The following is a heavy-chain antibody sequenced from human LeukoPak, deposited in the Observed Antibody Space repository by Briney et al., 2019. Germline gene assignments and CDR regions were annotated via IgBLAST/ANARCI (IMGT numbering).Heavy chain of an antibody. CDR1: GFTFSSYS. J-gene: IGHJ3*02. V-gene: IGHV3-21*04. CDR2: ISSSSSYI. Sequence: PGGSLRLSCAASGFTFSSYSMNWVRQAPGKGLEWVSSISSSSSYIYYADSVKGRFTISRDNAKNSLYLQMNSLRAEDTAVYYCAKDGYGYDSSGYRLRDAFDIWGQGTMVTVSS. D-gene: IGHD3-22*01. CDR3: AKDGYGYDSSGYRLRDAFDI.